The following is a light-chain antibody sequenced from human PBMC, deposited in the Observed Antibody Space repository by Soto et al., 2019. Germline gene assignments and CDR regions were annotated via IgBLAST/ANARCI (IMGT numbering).Light chain of an antibody. J-gene: IGKJ1*01. Sequence: EIVITQSPATLSVSPGEGATLSCRASQSVSRNLAWYQQKLGQAPRILIYDASTRSTGITARFSGSGSGTEFTLTISSLQSEDFAVYYCQQYKNWSRTFGQGTK. CDR3: QQYKNWSRT. V-gene: IGKV3-15*01. CDR1: QSVSRN. CDR2: DAS.